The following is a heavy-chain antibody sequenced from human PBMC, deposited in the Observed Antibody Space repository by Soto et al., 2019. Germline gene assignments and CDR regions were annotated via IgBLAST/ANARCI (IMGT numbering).Heavy chain of an antibody. J-gene: IGHJ5*02. CDR2: VIPIFGTA. D-gene: IGHD5-18*01. CDR3: ARDGYSRRLDP. Sequence: ASVKVSCKASGGTFSSYAISWVRQAPGQGLEWMGGVIPIFGTANYAQKFQGRVTITADESTSTAYMELSSLRSEDTAVYYCARDGYSRRLDPWGQGTLVTVSS. CDR1: GGTFSSYA. V-gene: IGHV1-69*13.